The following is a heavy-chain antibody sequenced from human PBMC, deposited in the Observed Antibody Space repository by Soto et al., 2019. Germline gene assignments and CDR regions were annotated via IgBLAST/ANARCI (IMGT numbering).Heavy chain of an antibody. D-gene: IGHD3-10*01. CDR1: GGTFSSYA. CDR3: ARWQNYYGSGSYYLEKELERRSHFFSGMDV. CDR2: ISRIFGTA. V-gene: IGHV1-69*13. J-gene: IGHJ6*02. Sequence: SLKASCKASGGTFSSYAISWVRPAPGQAREWAGGISRIFGTANYAQQFHGRVTITADESTSTAYMELSSLRSEDTAVYYFARWQNYYGSGSYYLEKELERRSHFFSGMDVWGQGTTVTVSS.